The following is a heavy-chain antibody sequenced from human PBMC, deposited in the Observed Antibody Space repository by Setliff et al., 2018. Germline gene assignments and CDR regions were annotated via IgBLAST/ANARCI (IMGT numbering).Heavy chain of an antibody. Sequence: SETLSLTCTVSGGSMVTNDYFWGWIRQPPGTGLEWIGSIYYSGDTYYNPSLKSRATVSVDTSTSQFSLRLTSVTAEDTAVYYCVRDDVRGYYMDVWGKGTTVTVSS. V-gene: IGHV4-39*07. CDR2: IYYSGDT. CDR1: GGSMVTNDYF. CDR3: VRDDVRGYYMDV. D-gene: IGHD3-10*02. J-gene: IGHJ6*03.